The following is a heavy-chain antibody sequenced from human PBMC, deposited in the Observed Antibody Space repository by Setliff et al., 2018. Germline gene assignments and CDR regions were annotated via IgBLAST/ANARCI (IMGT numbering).Heavy chain of an antibody. CDR1: GFSFSNYG. V-gene: IGHV3-48*01. CDR2: ISTSSGTR. CDR3: AKDGGGSYYSRSDY. Sequence: PGGSLRLSCVVFGFSFSNYGMTWVRQAPGKGLEWISYISTSSGTRYYADSVKGRFTISRDNSKNTVYVQMNSLRAEDTAVYYCAKDGGGSYYSRSDYWGQGTLVTVSS. J-gene: IGHJ4*02. D-gene: IGHD1-26*01.